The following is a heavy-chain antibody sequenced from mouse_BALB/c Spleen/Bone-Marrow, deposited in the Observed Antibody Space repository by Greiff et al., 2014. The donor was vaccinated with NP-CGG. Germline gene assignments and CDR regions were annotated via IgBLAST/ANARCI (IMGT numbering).Heavy chain of an antibody. D-gene: IGHD2-14*01. CDR1: GFNIKDTY. CDR3: VNYWYGYYFDY. CDR2: IDPANGNT. Sequence: VQLKESGAELVKPGASVKLSCTASGFNIKDTYMHWVKQRPEQGLDWIGRIDPANGNTKYDPKFQGKATITADTSSNTAYLQLSSLTSEDTAVYYCVNYWYGYYFDYWGQGTTLTVSS. J-gene: IGHJ2*01. V-gene: IGHV14-3*02.